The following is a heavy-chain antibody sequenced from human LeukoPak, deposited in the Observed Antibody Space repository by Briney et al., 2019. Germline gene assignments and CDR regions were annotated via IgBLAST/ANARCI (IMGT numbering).Heavy chain of an antibody. CDR3: AKDQDYDYIWGSSRV. V-gene: IGHV3-23*01. CDR1: GFTFSDYA. J-gene: IGHJ4*02. D-gene: IGHD3-16*02. Sequence: GGSLRLSCVVSGFTFSDYAMSWVRQAPGKGLEWVSAISGSGASTIYADSVRGRFTISRDNPKNTLYLQMDSLRAEDTAVYYCAKDQDYDYIWGSSRVWGQGTLVTVSS. CDR2: ISGSGAST.